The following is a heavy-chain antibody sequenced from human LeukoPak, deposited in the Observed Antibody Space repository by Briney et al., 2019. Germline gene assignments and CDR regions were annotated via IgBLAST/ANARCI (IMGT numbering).Heavy chain of an antibody. CDR3: AKVQSGTTEAFDI. D-gene: IGHD1-14*01. CDR1: GFTFSRYA. J-gene: IGHJ3*02. CDR2: ISGSGDNS. V-gene: IGHV3-23*01. Sequence: GGSLRLSCAVSGFTFSRYAMTWVRQAPGKGLEWVSAISGSGDNSNSADSVRGRFTISRDNSKNTLYLQMNSLRAEDMAVYYCAKVQSGTTEAFDIWGQGTMVTVSS.